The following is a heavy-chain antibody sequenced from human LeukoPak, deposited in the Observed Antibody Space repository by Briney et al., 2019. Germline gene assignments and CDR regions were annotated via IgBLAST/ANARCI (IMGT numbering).Heavy chain of an antibody. CDR3: TRNKPGLPTVAY. J-gene: IGHJ4*02. D-gene: IGHD6-19*01. V-gene: IGHV3-49*03. Sequence: GGSLRLSCTASGFTFGDYAMSWFRQAPGKGLEWVGFIRSKAYGGTTEYAASVKGRFTISRDDSTSIAYLQMNSLKTEDTAVYYCTRNKPGLPTVAYWGQGTLVTVSS. CDR2: IRSKAYGGTT. CDR1: GFTFGDYA.